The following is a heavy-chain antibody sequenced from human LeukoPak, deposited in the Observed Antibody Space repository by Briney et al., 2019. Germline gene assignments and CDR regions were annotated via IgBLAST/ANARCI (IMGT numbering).Heavy chain of an antibody. CDR1: GFTFDDYA. Sequence: GGSLRLSCAASGFTFDDYAMHWVRRAPGQGLEWVSGISWNSGSIGYADSVKGRFTISRDNAKNSLYLQMNSLRAEDMALYYCAKDSRSSHDAFDIWGQGTMVTVSS. CDR3: AKDSRSSHDAFDI. V-gene: IGHV3-9*03. D-gene: IGHD6-6*01. J-gene: IGHJ3*02. CDR2: ISWNSGSI.